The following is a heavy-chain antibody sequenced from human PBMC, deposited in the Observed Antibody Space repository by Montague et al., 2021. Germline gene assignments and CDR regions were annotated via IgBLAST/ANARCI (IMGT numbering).Heavy chain of an antibody. V-gene: IGHV3-23*01. J-gene: IGHJ5*02. Sequence: SLRPSCAASGFTFSSYAMSWVRQAPGKGLKWVSSITSGGSTYYADSVTGRFTISRDNSKNTLYLQMNSLRAEDTAVYYCTKDQDDYGDYVDWVDTWGQGTLVTVSS. CDR3: TKDQDDYGDYVDWVDT. D-gene: IGHD4-17*01. CDR2: ITSGGST. CDR1: GFTFSSYA.